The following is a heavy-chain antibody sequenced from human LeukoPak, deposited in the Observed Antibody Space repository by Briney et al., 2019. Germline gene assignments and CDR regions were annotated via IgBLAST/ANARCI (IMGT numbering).Heavy chain of an antibody. J-gene: IGHJ4*02. Sequence: PSETLSLTCTVSGGSVSNGSYYWGWIRQPPGKGLEWIGSIYHSGSTYYNPSLKSRVTISVDTSKNQFSLKLRSVTAADTAVYYCARGVDGGNSACDYWGQGTLVTVSS. D-gene: IGHD4-23*01. V-gene: IGHV4-39*01. CDR2: IYHSGST. CDR1: GGSVSNGSYY. CDR3: ARGVDGGNSACDY.